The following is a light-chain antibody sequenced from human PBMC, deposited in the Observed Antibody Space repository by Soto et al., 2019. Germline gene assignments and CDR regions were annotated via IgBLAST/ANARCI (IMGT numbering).Light chain of an antibody. Sequence: QSALTQPASVSGSPGQSITISCTGTSSDVGSYPYVSWYQQHPGKAPKLMIYDVNSRPSGVSNRFSGSKSGNTASLTISGLQAEDEADYYCGSYTSSSTVLFGGGTKLTVL. CDR1: SSDVGSYPY. CDR2: DVN. V-gene: IGLV2-14*01. J-gene: IGLJ2*01. CDR3: GSYTSSSTVL.